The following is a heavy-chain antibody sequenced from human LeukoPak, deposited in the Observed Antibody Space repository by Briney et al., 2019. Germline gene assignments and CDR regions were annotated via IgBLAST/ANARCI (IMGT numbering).Heavy chain of an antibody. J-gene: IGHJ4*02. CDR2: ISSASTTI. Sequence: GGSLRLSCAASGFTFSDFYMTWIRQAPGKGLEWVSYISSASTTIYYADSVKGRFSISRDNAKNSLYLHVNSLRAEDTAAYYCAKDLGHNTVTDYYFDYWGQGTLVTVSS. D-gene: IGHD4-17*01. CDR1: GFTFSDFY. CDR3: AKDLGHNTVTDYYFDY. V-gene: IGHV3-11*04.